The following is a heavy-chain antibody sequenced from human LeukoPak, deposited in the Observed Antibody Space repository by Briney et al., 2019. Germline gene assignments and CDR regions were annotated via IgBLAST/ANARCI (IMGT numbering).Heavy chain of an antibody. J-gene: IGHJ4*02. CDR3: AAGRPYSLLDY. D-gene: IGHD5-18*01. CDR2: FDVIDSET. Sequence: ASVKVSCTVSGSSLTNLCLNWVRQAPGKGLEWMGGFDVIDSETFYAQKFQGRVTMTEDSSTDTAYMELRSLTSDDTALYYCAAGRPYSLLDYWGQGTLVTVSS. V-gene: IGHV1-24*01. CDR1: GSSLTNLC.